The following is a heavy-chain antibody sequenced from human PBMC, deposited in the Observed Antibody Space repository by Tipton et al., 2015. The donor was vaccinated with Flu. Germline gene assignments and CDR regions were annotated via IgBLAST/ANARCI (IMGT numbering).Heavy chain of an antibody. Sequence: TLSLTCAVSGDSISSDFYWAWIRQFPGKGLEWIGTVSRTGSTIYNPSLKSRVPISIDTSKNQFSLNMRSVTAAGMAVYYCSRRAYGNYASDPNSWFDPWGQGTLVTVSS. J-gene: IGHJ5*02. CDR1: GDSISSDFY. CDR3: SRRAYGNYASDPNSWFDP. CDR2: VSRTGST. D-gene: IGHD4-11*01. V-gene: IGHV4-38-2*01.